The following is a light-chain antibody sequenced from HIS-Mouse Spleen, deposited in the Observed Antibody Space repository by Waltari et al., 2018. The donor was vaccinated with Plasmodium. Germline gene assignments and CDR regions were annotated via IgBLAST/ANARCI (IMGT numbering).Light chain of an antibody. CDR1: HSISNY. CDR2: AAS. V-gene: IGKV1-39*01. Sequence: DIQMTQSPSSLSASVGDRVTITCRASHSISNYLNWYQQKPGKAPKFLIYAASTLQSGVPSRFSGSGSGTEFTLTISSLQPEDFATYYCQQSYSTWTFGQGTKVEIK. CDR3: QQSYSTWT. J-gene: IGKJ1*01.